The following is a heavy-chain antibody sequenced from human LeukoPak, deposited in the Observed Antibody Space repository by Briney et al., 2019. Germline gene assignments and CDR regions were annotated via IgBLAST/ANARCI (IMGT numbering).Heavy chain of an antibody. CDR2: ITSNGGRT. V-gene: IGHV3-64D*09. Sequence: GGSLRLSCSASGFIFSSYDMHWVRQAPGKGLEYVSGITSNGGRTYYADSVKGRFTVYRDNSKNTLDPQMSSLRAEDTAVYYCVNGGYSGYDLDDWGQGTLVTVSS. CDR3: VNGGYSGYDLDD. D-gene: IGHD5-12*01. CDR1: GFIFSSYD. J-gene: IGHJ4*02.